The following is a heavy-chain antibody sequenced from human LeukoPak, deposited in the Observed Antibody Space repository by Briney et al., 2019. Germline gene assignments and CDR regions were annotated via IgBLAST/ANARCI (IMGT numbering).Heavy chain of an antibody. CDR1: GYSFTTYG. Sequence: ASVKVSCKASGYSFTTYGIYWVRQAPGQGLEWMGWINPNSGGTNYVQKFQGRVTMTRDTSISTAYMELSSLRSEDTAVYYCARDNSVGDIAWWFDPWGQGTLVTVSS. CDR3: ARDNSVGDIAWWFDP. J-gene: IGHJ5*02. CDR2: INPNSGGT. V-gene: IGHV1-2*02. D-gene: IGHD3-16*02.